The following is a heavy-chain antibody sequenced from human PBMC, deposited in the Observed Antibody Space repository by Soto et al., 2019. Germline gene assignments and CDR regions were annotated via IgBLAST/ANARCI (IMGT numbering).Heavy chain of an antibody. Sequence: GESLKISCKGSGYSFTSYWIGWVRQMPGKGLEWMGIIYPGDSDTRYSPSFQGQVTISADKSISTAYLQWSSLKASDTAMYYCARLRVSSSWMYNWFDPWGQGTLVTAPQ. CDR3: ARLRVSSSWMYNWFDP. CDR1: GYSFTSYW. V-gene: IGHV5-51*01. CDR2: IYPGDSDT. D-gene: IGHD6-13*01. J-gene: IGHJ5*02.